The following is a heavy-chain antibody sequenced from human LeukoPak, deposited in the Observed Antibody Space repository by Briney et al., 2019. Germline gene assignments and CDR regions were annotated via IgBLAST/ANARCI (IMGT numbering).Heavy chain of an antibody. CDR1: GGSISSYY. D-gene: IGHD3-3*01. CDR2: IYYSEST. CDR3: ARDDSLYYDS. V-gene: IGHV4-59*01. Sequence: SETLSLTCTVSGGSISSYYWSWIRQPPGKGLEWIGYIYYSESTNYNPSLKSRVTISVDTSKNQFSLKLSSVTAADTAVYYCARDDSLYYDSWGQGTLVTVSS. J-gene: IGHJ5*02.